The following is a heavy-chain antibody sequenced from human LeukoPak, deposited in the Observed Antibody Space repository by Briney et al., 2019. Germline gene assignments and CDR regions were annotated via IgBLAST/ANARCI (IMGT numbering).Heavy chain of an antibody. CDR1: GYTFTGYY. Sequence: GASVKVSCKASGYTFTGYYMHWVRQAPGQGLEWMGWINPNSGGTNYAQKFQGRVTMTRDTSISTAYMELSRLRSDNTAVYYCARAGAGNHLVFDPWGRGTLVTVSS. J-gene: IGHJ5*02. D-gene: IGHD1-14*01. CDR3: ARAGAGNHLVFDP. CDR2: INPNSGGT. V-gene: IGHV1-2*02.